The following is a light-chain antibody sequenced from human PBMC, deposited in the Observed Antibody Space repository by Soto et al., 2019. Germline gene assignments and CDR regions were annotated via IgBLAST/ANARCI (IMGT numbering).Light chain of an antibody. V-gene: IGKV4-1*01. J-gene: IGKJ4*01. CDR3: QQYFGTPFT. Sequence: DIVLTQSPDSLALSLGERATINCKSGQNILYTSNDKNYLAWYQLKPGRPPKLLLYWASSRESGGPDRFSGSGSGTDFTLTISSLRAEDASDYYCQQYFGTPFTFGGGSKLEIK. CDR2: WAS. CDR1: QNILYTSNDKNY.